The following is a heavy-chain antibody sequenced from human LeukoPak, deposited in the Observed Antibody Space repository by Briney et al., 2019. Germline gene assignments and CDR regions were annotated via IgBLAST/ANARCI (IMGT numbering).Heavy chain of an antibody. CDR1: GGSISSYY. CDR2: IYYSGST. D-gene: IGHD2-2*03. CDR3: ARMVGYCSSTSCLDYYGMDV. V-gene: IGHV4-59*08. J-gene: IGHJ6*02. Sequence: PSETLSLTCTVSGGSISSYYWSWIRQPPGKGLEWIGYIYYSGSTNYNPSLKSRVTISVDTSKNQFSLKLSSVTAADTAVYYCARMVGYCSSTSCLDYYGMDVWGQGTTVTVSS.